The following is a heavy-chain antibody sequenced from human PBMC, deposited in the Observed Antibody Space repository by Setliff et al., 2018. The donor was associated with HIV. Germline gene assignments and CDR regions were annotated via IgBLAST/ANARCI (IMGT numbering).Heavy chain of an antibody. CDR3: ARLKSYASSPSSDY. Sequence: GGSLRLSCAASGFTFSGAAMHWVRQASGKGLEWVGRIRSKDNSYATAYAASVKGRFTLSSDDSKNTAYLQMNSLRTEDTALYYCARLKSYASSPSSDYWGQGTLVTVSS. J-gene: IGHJ4*02. CDR1: GFTFSGAA. V-gene: IGHV3-73*01. CDR2: IRSKDNSYAT. D-gene: IGHD2-2*01.